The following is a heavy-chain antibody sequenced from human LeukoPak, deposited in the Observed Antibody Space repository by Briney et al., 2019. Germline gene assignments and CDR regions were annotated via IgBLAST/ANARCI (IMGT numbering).Heavy chain of an antibody. D-gene: IGHD3-16*02. CDR3: ARVSAGVIGMKDVFDI. Sequence: GGSLRLSCAASGFTFSTYLMHWVRQAPGKGLVWVSRIHGDGISTTYADSVKGRFTISRDNAKNTLYLQMNSLRAEDTAVYYCARVSAGVIGMKDVFDIWGQGTMVTVSS. CDR1: GFTFSTYL. J-gene: IGHJ3*02. CDR2: IHGDGIST. V-gene: IGHV3-74*01.